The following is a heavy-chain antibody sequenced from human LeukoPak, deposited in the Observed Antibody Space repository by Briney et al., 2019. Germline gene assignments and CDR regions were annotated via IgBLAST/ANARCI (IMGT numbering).Heavy chain of an antibody. J-gene: IGHJ4*02. V-gene: IGHV1-69*04. Sequence: SVKVSCKASGGTFSSYALSRVRQAPGQGLEWMGRIIPILGIANYAQNFQARATITADKSTSTTYMELSSLRFEDTAVYYCARDWGSFDYWGQGTLVTVSS. D-gene: IGHD7-27*01. CDR2: IIPILGIA. CDR1: GGTFSSYA. CDR3: ARDWGSFDY.